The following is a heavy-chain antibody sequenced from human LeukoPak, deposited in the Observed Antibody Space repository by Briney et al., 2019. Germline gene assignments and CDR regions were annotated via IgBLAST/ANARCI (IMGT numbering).Heavy chain of an antibody. CDR3: AKDFDYDSSGYYYEFSNYPSDY. CDR1: GFTFSSYG. J-gene: IGHJ4*02. CDR2: ISYDGSNK. D-gene: IGHD3-22*01. V-gene: IGHV3-30*18. Sequence: GGSLRLSCAASGFTFSSYGMHWVRQAPGKGLEWVAVISYDGSNKYYADSVKGRFTISRDNSKNTLYLQMNSLRAEDTAVYYCAKDFDYDSSGYYYEFSNYPSDYWGQGTLVTVSS.